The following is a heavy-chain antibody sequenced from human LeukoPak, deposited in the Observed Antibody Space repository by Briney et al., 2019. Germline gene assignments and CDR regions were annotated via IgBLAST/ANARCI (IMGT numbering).Heavy chain of an antibody. Sequence: SETLSLTCTVSGGSISSSSYHWGWIRQPPGKGLEWIGYIYYSGSTNYNPSLKSRVTISVDTSKNQFSLKLSSVTAADTAVYYCARVRVAVAGRTYFDLWGRGTLVTVSS. D-gene: IGHD6-19*01. CDR3: ARVRVAVAGRTYFDL. V-gene: IGHV4-61*05. CDR2: IYYSGST. CDR1: GGSISSSSYH. J-gene: IGHJ2*01.